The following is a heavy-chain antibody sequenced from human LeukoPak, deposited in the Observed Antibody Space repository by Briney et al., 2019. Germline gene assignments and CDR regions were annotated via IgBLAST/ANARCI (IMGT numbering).Heavy chain of an antibody. Sequence: ASVKVSCKASGYTFTGYYMHWVRQAPGHGLEWMGWINPNSGGTNYAQKFQGRVTMTRDTSISTAYMELSRLRSDDTAVYYCARESLTWATAKHYFDYWGQGTLATVSS. D-gene: IGHD2-21*02. J-gene: IGHJ4*02. CDR1: GYTFTGYY. V-gene: IGHV1-2*02. CDR2: INPNSGGT. CDR3: ARESLTWATAKHYFDY.